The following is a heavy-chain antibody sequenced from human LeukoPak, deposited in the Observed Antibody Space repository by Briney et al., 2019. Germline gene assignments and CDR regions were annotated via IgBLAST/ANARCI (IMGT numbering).Heavy chain of an antibody. D-gene: IGHD6-19*01. CDR2: IYYSGST. CDR3: ARDHTSGWYSWFDP. J-gene: IGHJ5*02. V-gene: IGHV4-59*01. Sequence: SETLSLTCTVSGGSISNYYWSWIRQPPGKGLEWIGYIYYSGSTNYNPSLKSRVTISVDTSKNQFSLKLNSVTAADTAVYYCARDHTSGWYSWFDPWGQGTLVTVSS. CDR1: GGSISNYY.